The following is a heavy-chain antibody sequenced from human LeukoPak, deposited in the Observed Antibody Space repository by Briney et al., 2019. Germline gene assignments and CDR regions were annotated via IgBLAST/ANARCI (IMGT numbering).Heavy chain of an antibody. V-gene: IGHV5-51*01. D-gene: IGHD6-19*01. J-gene: IGHJ5*02. CDR2: IFPADSDT. CDR3: ARQGSSGPS. Sequence: GESLKISCKVSGYRFTSYWIGWGRQMPGKGLEWMGIIFPADSDTRYSPSFQGQVTISADKSISTAYRQWSSLRASDTAMYYCARQGSSGPSWGQGTLVTVSS. CDR1: GYRFTSYW.